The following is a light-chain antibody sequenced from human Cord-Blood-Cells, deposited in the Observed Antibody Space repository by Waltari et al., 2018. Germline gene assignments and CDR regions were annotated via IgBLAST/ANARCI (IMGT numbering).Light chain of an antibody. CDR3: QQYNNWPWT. CDR1: QSVSSN. Sequence: EIVLPQAPATLSVSPAERATHSCRASQSVSSNLPWYQQKPGQAPRLLIYGASIMDTGIPSRFSGSGSGTEFTLTISSLQSEDFAAYYCQQYNNWPWTFGQGTKVEIK. J-gene: IGKJ1*01. V-gene: IGKV3-15*01. CDR2: GAS.